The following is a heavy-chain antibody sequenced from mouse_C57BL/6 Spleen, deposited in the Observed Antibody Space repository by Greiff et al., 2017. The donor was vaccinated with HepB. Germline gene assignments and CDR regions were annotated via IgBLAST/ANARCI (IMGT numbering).Heavy chain of an antibody. J-gene: IGHJ2*01. Sequence: QVQLQQSGAELVRPGTSVKVSCKASGYAFTNYLIEWVKQRPGQGLEWIGVLNPGSGGTNYNEKFKGKATLTADKSSSTAYMQLSSLTSEDSAVYFCARVGDYDPSLGYWGQGTTFTVSS. D-gene: IGHD2-4*01. V-gene: IGHV1-54*01. CDR1: GYAFTNYL. CDR2: LNPGSGGT. CDR3: ARVGDYDPSLGY.